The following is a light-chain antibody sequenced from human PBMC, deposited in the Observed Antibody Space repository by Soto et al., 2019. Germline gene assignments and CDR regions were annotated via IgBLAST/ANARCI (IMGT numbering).Light chain of an antibody. CDR1: SSEVGGYHY. CDR3: SSCTSTYNVL. J-gene: IGLJ2*01. Sequence: QSALTQPASVSGSPGQSITISCTGTSSEVGGYHYVSWYQQHPGKAPKLMIYNVSNWPSGVSNRFSCSKSGNTASLTISGVQAEEEGQYYGSSCTSTYNVLFGGWTKVTVL. V-gene: IGLV2-14*01. CDR2: NVS.